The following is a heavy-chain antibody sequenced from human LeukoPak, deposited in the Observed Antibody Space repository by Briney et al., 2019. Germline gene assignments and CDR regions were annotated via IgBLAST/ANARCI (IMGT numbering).Heavy chain of an antibody. V-gene: IGHV3-53*01. CDR3: ARRAGAYSHPYDY. CDR1: GFTFDDYG. CDR2: IYSDNT. Sequence: GGSLRLSCAASGFTFDDYGTSWVRQAPGKGLEWVSFIYSDNTHYSDSVKGRFTISRDNSKNTLYLQMNSLRAEDTAVYYCARRAGAYSHPYDYWGQGTLVTVSS. D-gene: IGHD4/OR15-4a*01. J-gene: IGHJ4*02.